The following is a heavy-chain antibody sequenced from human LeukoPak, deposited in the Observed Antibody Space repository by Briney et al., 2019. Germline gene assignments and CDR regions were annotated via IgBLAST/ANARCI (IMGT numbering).Heavy chain of an antibody. D-gene: IGHD6-19*01. V-gene: IGHV1-18*01. CDR2: ISAYNGNT. CDR3: SRRPYSSGWSSFDY. J-gene: IGHJ4*02. CDR1: RYTFTSYG. Sequence: ASVKVSCKASRYTFTSYGISWVQQAPGQGLKWMGWISAYNGNTNDAQKLQGRVTMTTDTSTRTAYMELRSRRPDDTAVYYWSRRPYSSGWSSFDYWGQGTLVTVSS.